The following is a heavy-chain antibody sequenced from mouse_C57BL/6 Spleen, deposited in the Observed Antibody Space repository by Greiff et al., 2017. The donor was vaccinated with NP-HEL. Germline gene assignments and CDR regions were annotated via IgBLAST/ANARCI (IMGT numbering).Heavy chain of an antibody. V-gene: IGHV5-17*01. Sequence: EVMLVESGGGLVKPGGSLKLSCAASGFTFSDYGMHWVRQAPEKGLEWVAYISSGSSTIYYADTVKGRFTISRDNAKNTLFLQMTSLRSEDTAMYYCERGYDGYSAWCAYWGQGTLVTVSA. J-gene: IGHJ3*01. CDR3: ERGYDGYSAWCAY. CDR1: GFTFSDYG. D-gene: IGHD2-3*01. CDR2: ISSGSSTI.